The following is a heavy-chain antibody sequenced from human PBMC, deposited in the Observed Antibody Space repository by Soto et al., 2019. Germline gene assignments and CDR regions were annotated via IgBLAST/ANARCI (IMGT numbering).Heavy chain of an antibody. D-gene: IGHD4-17*01. CDR1: GGSISSYY. J-gene: IGHJ4*02. Sequence: SETLSLTCTVSGGSISSYYWSWIRQPPGKGLEWIGYIYYSGDTNHNPSLKSRVTISVDTSKNQFSLSLSSLTAADTAVYYCARDTRYGVLDYWGQGTLVTVSS. CDR3: ARDTRYGVLDY. CDR2: IYYSGDT. V-gene: IGHV4-59*01.